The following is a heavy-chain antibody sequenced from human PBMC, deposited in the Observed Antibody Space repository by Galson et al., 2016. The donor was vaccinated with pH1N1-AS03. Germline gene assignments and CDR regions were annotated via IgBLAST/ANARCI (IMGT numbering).Heavy chain of an antibody. CDR2: INPNSGVT. CDR3: AKDRAYTFEGRFDS. J-gene: IGHJ4*02. Sequence: SVKVSCKASGYIFTGFYVHWVRQAPGQGLEWMGWINPNSGVTNYAQKFQAWVTMTRDTSISTAYMELSSPRSDDTAVYYCAKDRAYTFEGRFDSRGQGTVVTVSS. V-gene: IGHV1-2*04. D-gene: IGHD5-18*01. CDR1: GYIFTGFY.